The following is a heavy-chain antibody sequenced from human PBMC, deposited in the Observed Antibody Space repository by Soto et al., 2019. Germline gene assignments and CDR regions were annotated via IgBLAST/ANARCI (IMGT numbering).Heavy chain of an antibody. CDR2: ITSGGTVF. Sequence: RGSLRLSCAASEFNVGDYEMNCVRQAPGKGLEWISMITSGGTVFYYADSVRGRFAISRDDTENSLPLQMNSLRVEDTAMYYCARGRYALGVWGQGTTVTVSS. J-gene: IGHJ6*02. CDR3: ARGRYALGV. V-gene: IGHV3-48*03. D-gene: IGHD3-9*01. CDR1: EFNVGDYE.